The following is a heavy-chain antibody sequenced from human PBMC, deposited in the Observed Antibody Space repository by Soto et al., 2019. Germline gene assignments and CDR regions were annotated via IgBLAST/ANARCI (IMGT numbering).Heavy chain of an antibody. CDR1: SGSISSSNW. J-gene: IGHJ4*02. CDR3: ARGPRGYSSGWYLDY. V-gene: IGHV4-4*02. Sequence: QVQLQESGPGLVKPSGTLSLTCAVSSGSISSSNWWSWVRQPPGKGVEWIGEIYHSGSTNYNPSLKSRVTISVDKSKNQFSLKLSSVTAADTAVYYCARGPRGYSSGWYLDYWGQGTLVTVSS. D-gene: IGHD6-19*01. CDR2: IYHSGST.